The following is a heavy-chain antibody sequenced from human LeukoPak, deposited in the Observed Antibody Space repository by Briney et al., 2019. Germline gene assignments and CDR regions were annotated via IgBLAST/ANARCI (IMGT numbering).Heavy chain of an antibody. CDR3: AGDHNYAFDN. CDR1: GFPFSEYS. J-gene: IGHJ4*02. D-gene: IGHD1-1*01. V-gene: IGHV3-11*06. CDR2: IGISSGNT. Sequence: GGSLRLSCAASGFPFSEYSMNWVRQAPGKGLEWISYIGISSGNTKYADSVKGRFTVSGDNARNSLYLQMSSLRVEDTAVYYCAGDHNYAFDNWGQGTLVTVSS.